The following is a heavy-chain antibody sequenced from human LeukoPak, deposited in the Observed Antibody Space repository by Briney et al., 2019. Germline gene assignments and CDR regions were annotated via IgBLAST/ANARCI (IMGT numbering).Heavy chain of an antibody. CDR3: ARDEYSGSYFDY. J-gene: IGHJ4*02. D-gene: IGHD1-26*01. Sequence: ASVKVSCKASGGTFSSYAISWVRQAPGQGLEWMGGIIPIFGTANYAQKFQGRVTITADESTSTAYMELRSLRSDDTAVYYCARDEYSGSYFDYWGQGTLVTVSS. CDR1: GGTFSSYA. CDR2: IIPIFGTA. V-gene: IGHV1-69*13.